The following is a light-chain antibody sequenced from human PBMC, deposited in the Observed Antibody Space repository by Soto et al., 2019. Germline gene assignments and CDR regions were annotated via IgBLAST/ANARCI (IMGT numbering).Light chain of an antibody. CDR2: AAS. V-gene: IGKV1-39*01. J-gene: IGKJ5*01. CDR3: QQSYRTPIT. Sequence: DIQLTQSPSPLSASVGDRVAITCLASQSISTYLNWYQQKPGKAPKVLIYAASNLQSGVPPRFXGSGSGTDFTLTISSLQPEDVATYFCQQSYRTPITFGQGTRLEIK. CDR1: QSISTY.